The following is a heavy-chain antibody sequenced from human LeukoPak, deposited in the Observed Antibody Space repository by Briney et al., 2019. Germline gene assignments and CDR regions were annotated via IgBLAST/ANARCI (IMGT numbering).Heavy chain of an antibody. CDR3: ARVVDFDWLSHDAFDI. CDR1: GGSISSGGYY. V-gene: IGHV4-31*03. D-gene: IGHD3-9*01. CDR2: IYYSGST. J-gene: IGHJ3*02. Sequence: SQTLSLTCTVSGGSISSGGYYWSWIRQHPGKGLEWIGYIYYSGSTYYNPSLKSRVTISVDTSKNQFSLKLSSVPAADTAVYYCARVVDFDWLSHDAFDIWGQGTMVTVSS.